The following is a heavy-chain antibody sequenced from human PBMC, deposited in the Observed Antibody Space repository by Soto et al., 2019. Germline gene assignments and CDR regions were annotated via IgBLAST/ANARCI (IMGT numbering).Heavy chain of an antibody. CDR2: INPNSGDT. CDR1: GYTFTGYY. D-gene: IGHD6-13*01. Sequence: QVQLVQSGAEVKKPGASVKVSCTASGYTFTGYYIHWMRQAPGQGLAWMGWINPNSGDTNYAQKFQGGLTMTTDTSISTAYMELSRLTSDDTVVYYCARDRVSSGGYTFDVWGQGTMVTVSS. J-gene: IGHJ3*01. V-gene: IGHV1-2*02. CDR3: ARDRVSSGGYTFDV.